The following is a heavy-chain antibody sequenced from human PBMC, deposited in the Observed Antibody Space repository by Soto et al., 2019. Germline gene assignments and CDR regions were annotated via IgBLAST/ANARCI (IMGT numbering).Heavy chain of an antibody. Sequence: PWETLSLTCTVSGDSITSTSYYWGWIRQPSGKGLEWIGCIHYSGSTYYNPSLRSRVTSSVDTSKNQFSLKVSSVTAADTAVYYCARRLFSSTWPSYFDYWGEGTLVTVSS. V-gene: IGHV4-39*01. D-gene: IGHD6-13*01. CDR1: GDSITSTSYY. CDR2: IHYSGST. J-gene: IGHJ4*02. CDR3: ARRLFSSTWPSYFDY.